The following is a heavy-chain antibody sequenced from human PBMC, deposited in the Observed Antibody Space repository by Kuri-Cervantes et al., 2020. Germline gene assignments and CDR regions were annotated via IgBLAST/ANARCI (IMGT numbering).Heavy chain of an antibody. CDR1: GYTFTGYY. CDR2: INPNSGGT. Sequence: ASVKVSCKASGYTFTGYYMHWVRQAPGQGLEWMGWINPNSGGTNYAQKFQGRVTMTRDTSISTAYMELSRLRSDGTAVYYCATATVTTHYYYYGMDVWGQGTTVTVSS. J-gene: IGHJ6*02. CDR3: ATATVTTHYYYYGMDV. V-gene: IGHV1-2*02. D-gene: IGHD4-11*01.